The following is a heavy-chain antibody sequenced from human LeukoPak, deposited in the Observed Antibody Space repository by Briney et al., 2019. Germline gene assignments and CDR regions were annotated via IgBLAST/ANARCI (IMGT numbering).Heavy chain of an antibody. J-gene: IGHJ5*02. CDR1: GFIFSSNP. V-gene: IGHV3-23*01. Sequence: GGSLRLSCAASGFIFSSNPMTGVRQAPGKGLGGFSAISGSGGSTYYADSVKGRFTISRDNSKNTLYLQMNSLRAEDTAVYYCAKDPEYYYDSSGYNWFDPWGQGTLVTVSS. D-gene: IGHD3-22*01. CDR2: ISGSGGST. CDR3: AKDPEYYYDSSGYNWFDP.